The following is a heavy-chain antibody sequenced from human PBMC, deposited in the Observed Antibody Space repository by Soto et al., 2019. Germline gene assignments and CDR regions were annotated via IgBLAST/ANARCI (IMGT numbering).Heavy chain of an antibody. CDR3: ARAGMDV. V-gene: IGHV1-3*04. Sequence: QAQLVQSGAEVKKPGASVKISCKATGYTFSSHVLHWVRQAPGQRLEWMGWINTGNGNTKYSQKFQGRVTFTRDTSASTAYMELSSLRSEDTAVYYCARAGMDVWCQGTTVTFSS. J-gene: IGHJ6*02. CDR2: INTGNGNT. CDR1: GYTFSSHV.